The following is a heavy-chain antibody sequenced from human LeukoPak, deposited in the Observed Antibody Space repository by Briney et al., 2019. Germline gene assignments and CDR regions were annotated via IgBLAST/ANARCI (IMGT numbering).Heavy chain of an antibody. Sequence: PSETLSLTCTVSGGSISSFYWSWIRQPPGKGLEWIGYFHYSGSTNYNPSLKSRVTISVDTSKNQIFLKLSPVTAADTAVYYCATHPPRYCTGGSCSDYWGQGTLVTVSS. CDR1: GGSISSFY. V-gene: IGHV4-59*01. CDR3: ATHPPRYCTGGSCSDY. J-gene: IGHJ4*02. D-gene: IGHD2-15*01. CDR2: FHYSGST.